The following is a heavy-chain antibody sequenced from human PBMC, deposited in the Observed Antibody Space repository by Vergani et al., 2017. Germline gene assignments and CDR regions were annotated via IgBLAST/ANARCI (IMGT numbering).Heavy chain of an antibody. V-gene: IGHV3-7*01. Sequence: EVQLVESGGGLVQPGGSLRLSCAASGFTFSSYWMSWVRQAPGKGLEWVANIKQDGSEKYYVDSVKGRFTISRDNAKNSLYLQMNSLRAEDTAVYYCTRSTMPNPDNLSLKIWGQGTMVTVSS. CDR1: GFTFSSYW. D-gene: IGHD2-2*01. J-gene: IGHJ3*02. CDR3: TRSTMPNPDNLSLKI. CDR2: IKQDGSEK.